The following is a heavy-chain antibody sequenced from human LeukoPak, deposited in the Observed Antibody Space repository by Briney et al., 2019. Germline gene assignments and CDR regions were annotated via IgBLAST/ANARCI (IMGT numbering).Heavy chain of an antibody. V-gene: IGHV3-53*01. D-gene: IGHD5-18*01. CDR2: IHSNDDT. J-gene: IGHJ4*02. CDR1: DFTVISNY. Sequence: GGSLRLSCAASDFTVISNYMTWVRQAPGKGLECISVIHSNDDTYYAASVKGRFTISRDTSNHMLYLQMNSLRAEDTAVYFCTRGHAAMGDYWGQGTLVTVCS. CDR3: TRGHAAMGDY.